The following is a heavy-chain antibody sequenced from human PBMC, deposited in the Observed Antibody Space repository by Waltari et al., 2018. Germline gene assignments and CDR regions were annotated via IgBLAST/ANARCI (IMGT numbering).Heavy chain of an antibody. CDR3: ASCEWDYYYGMDV. CDR1: GGTFSSDA. V-gene: IGHV1-69*05. D-gene: IGHD1-26*01. CDR2: TIPIFGTA. J-gene: IGHJ6*02. Sequence: QVQLVRSGAEVKKPWSSVKVSCTASGGTFSSDAIRWVRQAPGPGLEWMGGTIPIFGTANYAHKFQGRVTITTDESTSTAYMELSSLRSEDTAVYYCASCEWDYYYGMDVWGQGPTVTVSS.